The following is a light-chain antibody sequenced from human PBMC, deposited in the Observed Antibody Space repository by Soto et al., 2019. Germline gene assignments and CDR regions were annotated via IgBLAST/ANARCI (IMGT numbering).Light chain of an antibody. CDR3: QQYTDWPWGT. CDR2: GAS. CDR1: QSVHSN. Sequence: EIVMTQSPATLSLSPGETATLSCRASQSVHSNLAWFQQHPGQAPRLLIYGASSRATGTPVRFSGSGSGTEFTLTISSLQPEDFAVYYCQQYTDWPWGTFGGGTKVGIK. J-gene: IGKJ4*01. V-gene: IGKV3-15*01.